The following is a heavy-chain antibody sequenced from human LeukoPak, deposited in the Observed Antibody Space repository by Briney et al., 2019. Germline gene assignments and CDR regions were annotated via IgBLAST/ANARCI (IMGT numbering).Heavy chain of an antibody. Sequence: GGSLRLSCAASGFTFSSYSMNWVRQAPGKGLEWVSYISSSSSTIYYADSVKGRFTISRDNAKNSLYLQMNSLRAEDTAVYCCARDPVTQRYSSSWYVWGQGTLVTVSS. J-gene: IGHJ4*02. CDR3: ARDPVTQRYSSSWYV. CDR2: ISSSSSTI. V-gene: IGHV3-48*04. CDR1: GFTFSSYS. D-gene: IGHD6-13*01.